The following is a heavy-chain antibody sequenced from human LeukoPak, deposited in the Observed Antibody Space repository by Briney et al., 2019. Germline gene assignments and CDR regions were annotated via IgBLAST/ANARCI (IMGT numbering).Heavy chain of an antibody. Sequence: GGSLRLSCAASGFTFSSYSMNWVRQAPGKGLEWVSYISSSSSTIYYADSVKGRFTISRDNAKNSLYLQMNSLRAEDTAVYYCAREPYCGGDCRVSFFDCWGQGTLVTVSS. CDR3: AREPYCGGDCRVSFFDC. CDR2: ISSSSSTI. D-gene: IGHD2-21*01. V-gene: IGHV3-48*01. CDR1: GFTFSSYS. J-gene: IGHJ4*02.